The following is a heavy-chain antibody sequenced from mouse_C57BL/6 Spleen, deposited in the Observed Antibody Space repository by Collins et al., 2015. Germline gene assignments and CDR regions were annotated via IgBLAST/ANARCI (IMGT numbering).Heavy chain of an antibody. CDR3: ARRGNYYFDY. V-gene: IGHV3-2*02. D-gene: IGHD2-1*01. J-gene: IGHJ2*01. CDR1: GYSITSDYA. CDR2: IGYSGST. Sequence: DVQLQESGPGLVKPSQSLSLTCTVTGYSITSDYAWNWIRQFPGNKLEWMGYIGYSGSTSYNPSLKSRISITRDTSKNQFFLQLNSVTTEDTATYYCARRGNYYFDYWGQGTTLTVSS.